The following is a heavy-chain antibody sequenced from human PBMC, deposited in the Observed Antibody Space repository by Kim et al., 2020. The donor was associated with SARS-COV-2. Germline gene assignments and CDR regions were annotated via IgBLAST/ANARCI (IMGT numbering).Heavy chain of an antibody. V-gene: IGHV1-18*04. CDR1: GYTFTSYG. CDR3: ARSWDNNHYYHSNTYPYDY. CDR2: ISAYNGNT. J-gene: IGHJ4*02. D-gene: IGHD3-22*01. Sequence: ASVKVSCKASGYTFTSYGISWVRQAPGQGLEWMGWISAYNGNTNYAQKLQGRVTMTTDTSTSTAYMELRSLRSDDTAVYYCARSWDNNHYYHSNTYPYDYWGQGTLVTVSS.